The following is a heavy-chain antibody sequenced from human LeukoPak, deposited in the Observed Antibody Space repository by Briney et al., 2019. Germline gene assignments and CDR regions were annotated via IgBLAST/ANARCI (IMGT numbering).Heavy chain of an antibody. CDR3: ARLKYYYDSSGYRAEYFQH. J-gene: IGHJ1*01. D-gene: IGHD3-22*01. Sequence: SETLSLTCTVSGGSISGDYWSWIRQPPGKGLEWIGEINHSGSTNYNPSLKSRVTISVDTSKNQFSLKLSSVTAADTAVYYCARLKYYYDSSGYRAEYFQHWGQGTLVTVSS. V-gene: IGHV4-34*01. CDR2: INHSGST. CDR1: GGSISGDY.